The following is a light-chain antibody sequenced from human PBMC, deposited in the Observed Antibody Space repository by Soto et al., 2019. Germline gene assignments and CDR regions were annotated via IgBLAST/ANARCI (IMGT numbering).Light chain of an antibody. Sequence: EIVMTQSPATLSVSLGDRATLSCRASQSVSSNLAWYQQKPGQAPRLLISGASTGATGIPARFSGSGSGTEFTLTINSLQSEDSAVYYCQQYYTWPVTFGGGTKVDIK. CDR2: GAS. V-gene: IGKV3-15*01. CDR1: QSVSSN. CDR3: QQYYTWPVT. J-gene: IGKJ4*01.